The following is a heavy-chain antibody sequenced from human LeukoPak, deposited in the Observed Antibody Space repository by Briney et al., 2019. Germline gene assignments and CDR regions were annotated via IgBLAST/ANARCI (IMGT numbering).Heavy chain of an antibody. J-gene: IGHJ6*02. Sequence: SETLSLTCTVSGGSISSYYWSWIRQPPGKGLEWMGYIYYSGSTNYNPSLKSRVTISVDTSKNQFSLKLSSVTAADTAVYYCARLRAYDYGDYYYYGMDVWGQGTTVTVSS. D-gene: IGHD4-17*01. CDR3: ARLRAYDYGDYYYYGMDV. CDR1: GGSISSYY. V-gene: IGHV4-59*01. CDR2: IYYSGST.